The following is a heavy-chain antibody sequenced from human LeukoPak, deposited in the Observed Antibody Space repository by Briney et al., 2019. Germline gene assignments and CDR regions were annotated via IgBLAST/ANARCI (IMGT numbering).Heavy chain of an antibody. V-gene: IGHV4-31*03. CDR1: GGSISGGCYY. CDR3: ASRPGYYYDSSGYQGRGAFDI. J-gene: IGHJ3*02. D-gene: IGHD3-22*01. Sequence: SQTLSLTCTVSGGSISGGCYYWSCIRQHPGEGLEWIRYIYYSASTYYHPSLKSRLTISVEASKNQFSLKLSSVTAADTAVYYCASRPGYYYDSSGYQGRGAFDIWGQGTMVTVSS. CDR2: IYYSAST.